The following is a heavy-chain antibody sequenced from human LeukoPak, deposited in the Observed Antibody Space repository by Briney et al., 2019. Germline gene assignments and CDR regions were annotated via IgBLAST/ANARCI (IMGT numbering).Heavy chain of an antibody. CDR3: ARGIYYDSRGLDY. Sequence: GGSLRLSCAASGFTFSSYGMHWVRQAPGKGLEWVAVIWYDGSNKYYADSVKGRFTISRDNSKNTLHLQMNSLRAEDTAVYYCARGIYYDSRGLDYWGQGTLVTVSS. D-gene: IGHD3-22*01. CDR1: GFTFSSYG. V-gene: IGHV3-33*08. CDR2: IWYDGSNK. J-gene: IGHJ4*02.